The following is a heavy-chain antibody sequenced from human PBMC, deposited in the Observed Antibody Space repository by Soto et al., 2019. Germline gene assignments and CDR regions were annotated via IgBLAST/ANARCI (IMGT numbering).Heavy chain of an antibody. CDR3: AQDLGVVPAALASEDC. D-gene: IGHD2-2*01. Sequence: QVPLVQSGAEVKKPGASVKVSCKASGYTFTSYGISWVRQAPGQGLEWMGWISAYNGNTNYAHKLQGRVTMTTDTSTSTAYMELRSLRSDYTAVYYCAQDLGVVPAALASEDCWGRGNLVTASS. CDR2: ISAYNGNT. V-gene: IGHV1-18*01. CDR1: GYTFTSYG. J-gene: IGHJ4*02.